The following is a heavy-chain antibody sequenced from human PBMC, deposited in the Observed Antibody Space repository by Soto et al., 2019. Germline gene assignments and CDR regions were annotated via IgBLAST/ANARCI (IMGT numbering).Heavy chain of an antibody. CDR3: VKDRAYTGSDWGY. CDR1: GFTFSNYA. D-gene: IGHD1-26*01. Sequence: EVQLLESGGRLVQPGGSLRLSCAASGFTFSNYAMTWVRQAPGKGLEWVSAITGSGTTTYYADSVKGRFTISRDNSRNTLYLQMNSLRAEDTAVYYCVKDRAYTGSDWGYWGQGTLVTVSS. V-gene: IGHV3-23*01. J-gene: IGHJ4*02. CDR2: ITGSGTTT.